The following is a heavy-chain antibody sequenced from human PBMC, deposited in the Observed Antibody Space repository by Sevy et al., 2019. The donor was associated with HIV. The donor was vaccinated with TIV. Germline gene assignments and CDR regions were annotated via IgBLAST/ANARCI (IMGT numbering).Heavy chain of an antibody. CDR3: AKALDSSGYLVLDY. D-gene: IGHD3-22*01. CDR1: GFTFDDYV. Sequence: GGSLRLSCAASGFTFDDYVMHWVRQAPGKGLEWVSGISWNSGSIGYSDSVKGRFTISRDNAKNYLYLRMNSVRAEDKALYYCAKALDSSGYLVLDYWGQGTLVTVSS. V-gene: IGHV3-9*01. J-gene: IGHJ4*02. CDR2: ISWNSGSI.